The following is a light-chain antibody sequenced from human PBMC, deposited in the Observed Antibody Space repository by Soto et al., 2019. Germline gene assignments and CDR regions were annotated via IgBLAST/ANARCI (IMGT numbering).Light chain of an antibody. Sequence: DIVMTQSPLSLPVTPGEPASIYCRSSQSLLHSNGYNYLDWYLQKPGQSPQLLTYLGSNLASGVPDRFSGKRSGTDVTLKMSRVEGEEVGVYDCMQALQTRLTFGGGTKVEIK. CDR1: QSLLHSNGYNY. J-gene: IGKJ4*01. CDR3: MQALQTRLT. CDR2: LGS. V-gene: IGKV2-28*01.